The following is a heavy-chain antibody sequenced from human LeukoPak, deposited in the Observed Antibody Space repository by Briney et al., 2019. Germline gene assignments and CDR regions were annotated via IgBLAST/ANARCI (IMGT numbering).Heavy chain of an antibody. CDR2: IYYSGST. V-gene: IGHV4-39*01. CDR1: GGSISSSSYY. Sequence: SETLSLTCTVSGGSISSSSYYWGWIRQPPGKGLEWIGSIYYSGSTYYNPSLKSRVTISVDTSKNQFSLKLSSVTAADTAVYYCARASIAARPNWFDPWGQGTLVTVSS. CDR3: ARASIAARPNWFDP. D-gene: IGHD6-6*01. J-gene: IGHJ5*02.